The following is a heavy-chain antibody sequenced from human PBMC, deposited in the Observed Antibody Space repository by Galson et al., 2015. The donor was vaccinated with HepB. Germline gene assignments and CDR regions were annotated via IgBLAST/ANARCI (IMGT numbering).Heavy chain of an antibody. CDR2: ISSSSSYT. Sequence: SLRLSCAASGFTFSDYYMSWIRQAPGKGLEWVSYISSSSSYTNYADSVKGRFTISRDNAKNSLYLQMNSLRAEDTAVYYCARPRPAAPGWFDPWGQGTLVTVSS. CDR1: GFTFSDYY. D-gene: IGHD2-2*01. J-gene: IGHJ5*02. CDR3: ARPRPAAPGWFDP. V-gene: IGHV3-11*06.